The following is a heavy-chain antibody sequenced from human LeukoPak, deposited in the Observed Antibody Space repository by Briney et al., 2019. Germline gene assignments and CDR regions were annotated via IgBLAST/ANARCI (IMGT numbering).Heavy chain of an antibody. CDR2: IRSKAYGGTT. V-gene: IGHV3-49*04. D-gene: IGHD3-3*01. Sequence: GGSLRLSCTASGFTFGDYVMNWVRQAPGKGLEWVGFIRSKAYGGTTEYAASVKGRFTISRHDSKSIAYLQMNSLKTEDTAVYYCTAAEDYDFWSGPDYWGQGTLVTVSS. J-gene: IGHJ4*02. CDR3: TAAEDYDFWSGPDY. CDR1: GFTFGDYV.